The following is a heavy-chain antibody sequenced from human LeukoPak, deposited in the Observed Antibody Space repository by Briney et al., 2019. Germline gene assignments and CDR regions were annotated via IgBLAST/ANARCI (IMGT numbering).Heavy chain of an antibody. V-gene: IGHV4-59*01. Sequence: PSETLSLTCTVSGGSISSYYWSWVRQPPGKGLEWIGFVYYTGSTNYSPSLKSRVTISVDTSKNQFSLKLSSVTAADTAVYYCARVGPYMVRAPSTYYYYYYMDVWGKGATVTVSS. D-gene: IGHD3-10*01. CDR1: GGSISSYY. CDR2: VYYTGST. J-gene: IGHJ6*03. CDR3: ARVGPYMVRAPSTYYYYYYMDV.